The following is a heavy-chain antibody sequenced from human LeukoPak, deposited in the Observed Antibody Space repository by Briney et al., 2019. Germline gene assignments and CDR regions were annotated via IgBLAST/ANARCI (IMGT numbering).Heavy chain of an antibody. CDR3: AREGDPTMVTVDY. Sequence: KSGGSLRLSCAASGFTFSSYSMNWVRQAPGKGLEWVSSISSSSSYIYYADSVKGRFTISRDNAKNSLYLQMNSLRAEDTATYYCAREGDPTMVTVDYWGQGTLVTVSS. J-gene: IGHJ4*02. D-gene: IGHD5-18*01. CDR1: GFTFSSYS. CDR2: ISSSSSYI. V-gene: IGHV3-21*01.